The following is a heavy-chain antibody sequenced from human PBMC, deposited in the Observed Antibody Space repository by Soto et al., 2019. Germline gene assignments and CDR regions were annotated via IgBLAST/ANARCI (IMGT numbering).Heavy chain of an antibody. CDR3: ARLSLGYCSGGSCYRDAFDI. CDR2: IYYSGST. Sequence: SETLSLTCTVSGGSISSYYWSWIRQPPGKGLEWIGYIYYSGSTNYTPSLKSRVTISVDTSKNQFSLKLSSVTAADAAVYYCARLSLGYCSGGSCYRDAFDIWGQGTMVTVSS. J-gene: IGHJ3*02. CDR1: GGSISSYY. V-gene: IGHV4-59*08. D-gene: IGHD2-15*01.